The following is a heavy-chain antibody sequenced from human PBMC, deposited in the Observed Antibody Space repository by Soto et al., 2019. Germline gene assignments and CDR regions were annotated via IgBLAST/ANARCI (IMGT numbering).Heavy chain of an antibody. V-gene: IGHV3-53*01. Sequence: GESLKISCAASGFTVSSNSMSWVRQAPGKGLEWVSVVYNTDSTYYSDSVKGRFTISRDNSKNTLYLQMNSLRAEDTALYYCARSVNTYGFRPSYYFDYWGQGTLVTVSS. CDR2: VYNTDST. J-gene: IGHJ4*02. CDR3: ARSVNTYGFRPSYYFDY. D-gene: IGHD3-10*01. CDR1: GFTVSSNS.